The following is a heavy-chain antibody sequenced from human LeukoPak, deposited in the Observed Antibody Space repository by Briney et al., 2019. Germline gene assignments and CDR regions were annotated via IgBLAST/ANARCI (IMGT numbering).Heavy chain of an antibody. D-gene: IGHD6-6*01. J-gene: IGHJ6*03. Sequence: PSETLSLTCTVSGGSISSSSYYWGWIRQPPGKGLEWIGNIYYSGSTYYNPSLKSRVTISVDTSKNQFSLKLSSVTAADTAVYYCASVLSSSSKGYYYYYYMDVWGKGTTVTVSS. CDR3: ASVLSSSSKGYYYYYYMDV. V-gene: IGHV4-39*01. CDR2: IYYSGST. CDR1: GGSISSSSYY.